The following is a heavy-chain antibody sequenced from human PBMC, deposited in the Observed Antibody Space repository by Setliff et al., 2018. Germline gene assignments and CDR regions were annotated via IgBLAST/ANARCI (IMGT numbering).Heavy chain of an antibody. D-gene: IGHD3-3*01. V-gene: IGHV4-34*01. CDR2: INHSGST. J-gene: IGHJ3*02. Sequence: PAETLSLTCAVYGGSFSGYCWSWIRQPPGKGLEWIGEINHSGSTNYNPSLKSRVTISVDTSKNQFSLKLSSVTAADTAVYYCARSGYYDFWSGFLNDAFDIWGQGTMVTVSS. CDR3: ARSGYYDFWSGFLNDAFDI. CDR1: GGSFSGYC.